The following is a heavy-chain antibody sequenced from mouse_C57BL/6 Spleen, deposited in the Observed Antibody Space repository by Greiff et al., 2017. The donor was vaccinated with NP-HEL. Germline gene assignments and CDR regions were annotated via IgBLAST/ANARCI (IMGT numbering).Heavy chain of an antibody. CDR2: ISSGGSYT. Sequence: EVQGVESGGDLVKPGGSLKLSCAASGFTFSSYGMSWVRQTPDKRLEWVATISSGGSYTYYPDSVKGRFTISRDNAKNTLYLQMSSLTSEDTAMYYCATTVVAPRCYFEVWGTGTTLTASS. D-gene: IGHD1-1*01. CDR3: ATTVVAPRCYFEV. J-gene: IGHJ1*03. CDR1: GFTFSSYG. V-gene: IGHV5-6*01.